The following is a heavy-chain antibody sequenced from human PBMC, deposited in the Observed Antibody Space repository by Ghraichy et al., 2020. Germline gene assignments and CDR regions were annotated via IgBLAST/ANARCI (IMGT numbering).Heavy chain of an antibody. CDR2: ISGSGGST. Sequence: LSLTCAASGFTFSSYAMSWVRQAPGKGLEWVSAISGSGGSTYYADSVKGRFTISRDNSKNTLYLQMNSLRAEDTAVYYCAKGYYYGSGSYYSGIDYWGQGTLVTVSS. CDR1: GFTFSSYA. CDR3: AKGYYYGSGSYYSGIDY. J-gene: IGHJ4*02. V-gene: IGHV3-23*01. D-gene: IGHD3-10*01.